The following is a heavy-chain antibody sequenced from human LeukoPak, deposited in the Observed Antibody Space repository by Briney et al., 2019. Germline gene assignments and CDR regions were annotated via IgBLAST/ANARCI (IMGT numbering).Heavy chain of an antibody. CDR3: ARFLYDSPGLDY. Sequence: PGGSLRLSCAASGFTSSTYWMSWVRQAPGKGLEWVASIKEDGSEKYFVDSVKGRFTISRDNAKNSLYLQMNSLRAEDSAVYYCARFLYDSPGLDYWGQGSLVTVSS. D-gene: IGHD3-22*01. CDR2: IKEDGSEK. V-gene: IGHV3-7*05. J-gene: IGHJ4*02. CDR1: GFTSSTYW.